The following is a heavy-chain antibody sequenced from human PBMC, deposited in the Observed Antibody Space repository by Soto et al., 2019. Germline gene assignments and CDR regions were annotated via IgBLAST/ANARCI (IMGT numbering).Heavy chain of an antibody. CDR1: VVSISRSSYY. Sequence: SETLSLTCVFSVVSISRSSYYCGWIRQSPWKGLEWIGTIYYSGDTYYNPSLKSRVTISVDTSKNQFSLELSSVTAADTAVYYCARDKGYNDFVSQPLFEYWGQGTLVIVSS. CDR3: ARDKGYNDFVSQPLFEY. J-gene: IGHJ4*02. V-gene: IGHV4-39*01. CDR2: IYYSGDT. D-gene: IGHD3-22*01.